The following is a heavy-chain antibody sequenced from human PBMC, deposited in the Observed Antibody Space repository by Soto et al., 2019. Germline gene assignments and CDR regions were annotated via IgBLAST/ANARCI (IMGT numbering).Heavy chain of an antibody. CDR2: IHSDGGTT. D-gene: IGHD4-17*01. V-gene: IGHV3-74*01. Sequence: EVQLVESGGGLVQPGGSLRLSCAASGFTFSSYWMHWVRQAPGKGLVWVSRIHSDGGTTTYADSVKGRFTMSRDNAKNTLSLQMNSLRAEDTAVYYCARTYGSNSPFDYWGQGTLVTVSS. J-gene: IGHJ4*02. CDR1: GFTFSSYW. CDR3: ARTYGSNSPFDY.